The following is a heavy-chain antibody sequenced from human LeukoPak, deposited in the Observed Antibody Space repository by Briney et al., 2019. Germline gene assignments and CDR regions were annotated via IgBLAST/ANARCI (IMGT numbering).Heavy chain of an antibody. Sequence: SETLSLTCTVSGGSISSYYWNWIRQPPGKGLEWIGYIYYSGSTNYNPSLKSRVTISVDTSKDQFSLKLSSVTAADTAVYYCARGGGSQLWLLDYWGQGTLVTVSS. D-gene: IGHD5-18*01. J-gene: IGHJ4*02. CDR3: ARGGGSQLWLLDY. V-gene: IGHV4-59*12. CDR1: GGSISSYY. CDR2: IYYSGST.